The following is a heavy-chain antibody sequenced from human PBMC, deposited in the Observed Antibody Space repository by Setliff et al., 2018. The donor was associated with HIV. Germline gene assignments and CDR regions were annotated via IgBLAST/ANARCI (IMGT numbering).Heavy chain of an antibody. CDR3: ATKVYCTNGVCLDAFDV. CDR2: INPNSGGT. J-gene: IGHJ3*01. V-gene: IGHV1-2*06. CDR1: GYTFTDYY. Sequence: ASVKVSCKASGYTFTDYYIHWVRQAPGQGLEWMGRINPNSGGTNYAQKFQSRVTMTRDRSISTAHMELSRLRSDDTAVYYCATKVYCTNGVCLDAFDVWGQGTMVTVSS. D-gene: IGHD2-8*01.